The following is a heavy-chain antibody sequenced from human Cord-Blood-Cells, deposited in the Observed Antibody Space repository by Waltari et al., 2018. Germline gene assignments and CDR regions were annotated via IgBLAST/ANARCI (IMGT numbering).Heavy chain of an antibody. V-gene: IGHV1-24*01. CDR3: ATNTPPYDSSGYYFDY. D-gene: IGHD3-22*01. CDR2: FDPEDGET. CDR1: RYTPTELS. Sequence: QVQLVQSGAEVKNPGASVKVSCQVSRYTPTELSMHWVRQPPGKGLEWMGGFDPEDGETIYAQKFQGRVTMTEDTSTDTAYMELSSLRSEDTAVYYCATNTPPYDSSGYYFDYWGQGTLVTVSS. J-gene: IGHJ4*02.